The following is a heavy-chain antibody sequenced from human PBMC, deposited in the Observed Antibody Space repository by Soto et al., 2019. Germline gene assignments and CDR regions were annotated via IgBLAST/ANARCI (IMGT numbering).Heavy chain of an antibody. CDR1: GFTFSSYS. V-gene: IGHV3-48*02. CDR3: ARGEGDYVWGSYRTYNWFDP. D-gene: IGHD3-16*02. J-gene: IGHJ5*02. CDR2: ISSSSSTI. Sequence: EVQLVESGGRLVQPGGSLRLSCAASGFTFSSYSMNWVRQAPGKGLEWVSYISSSSSTIYYADSVKGRFTISRDNAKNSLYLQMNSLRDEDTAVYYCARGEGDYVWGSYRTYNWFDPWGQGTLVTVSS.